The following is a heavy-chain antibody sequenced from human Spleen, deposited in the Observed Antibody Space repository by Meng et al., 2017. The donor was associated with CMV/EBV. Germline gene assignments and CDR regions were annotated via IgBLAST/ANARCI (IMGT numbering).Heavy chain of an antibody. CDR3: AHAPAGELLFHWFDP. CDR2: IYWNDDK. V-gene: IGHV2-5*01. D-gene: IGHD3-10*01. CDR1: FSLSTSAVG. J-gene: IGHJ5*02. Sequence: FSLSTSAVGVGWIRQPPGKALEWLALIYWNDDKRYSPSLKNRPTITKDTSKNQVVLTMTNMDPVDTATYYCAHAPAGELLFHWFDPWGQGTLVTVSS.